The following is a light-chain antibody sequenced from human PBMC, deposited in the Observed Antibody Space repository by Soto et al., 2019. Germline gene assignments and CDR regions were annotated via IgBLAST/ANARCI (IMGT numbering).Light chain of an antibody. CDR2: GNK. V-gene: IGLV1-40*01. CDR3: QSYDTRLSGPVV. CDR1: SSNIGAGYG. J-gene: IGLJ2*01. Sequence: QSVLTQPPSVSWAPGQRVTISCTGSSSNIGAGYGVHWYQRLPGAAPKLLIYGNKNRPSGVPDRFSGSKSGTSASLVITDLQTEDEADYYCQSYDTRLSGPVVFGGGTKLTVL.